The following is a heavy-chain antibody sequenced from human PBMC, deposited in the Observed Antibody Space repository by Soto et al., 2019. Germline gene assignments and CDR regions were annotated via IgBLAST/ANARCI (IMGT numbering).Heavy chain of an antibody. CDR3: ARIKLVEWFFINVDVYDMDF. J-gene: IGHJ6*02. CDR1: GFTFSSYS. V-gene: IGHV3-21*01. D-gene: IGHD3-3*01. Sequence: PGGSLRLSCAASGFTFSSYSMNWVRQAPGKGLEWVSSISSSSSYIYYADSVEGRFTVSRDNARNSVSLQMDSLRDEDAAVYYCARIKLVEWFFINVDVYDMDFWGQGTPVTVSS. CDR2: ISSSSSYI.